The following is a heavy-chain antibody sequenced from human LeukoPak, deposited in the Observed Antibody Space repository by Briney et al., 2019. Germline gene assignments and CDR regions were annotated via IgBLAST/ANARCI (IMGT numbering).Heavy chain of an antibody. D-gene: IGHD3-10*01. CDR2: IKSKTDGGTT. Sequence: PGGSLRLSCAASGFTFSNAWMSWVRQAPGKGLEWVGRIKSKTDGGTTDYAAPVKGRFTISRDDSKNTLYLQTNSLKTEDTAVYYCTTRIVLLWFGETRPNDYWGQGTLVTVSS. J-gene: IGHJ4*02. CDR3: TTRIVLLWFGETRPNDY. V-gene: IGHV3-15*01. CDR1: GFTFSNAW.